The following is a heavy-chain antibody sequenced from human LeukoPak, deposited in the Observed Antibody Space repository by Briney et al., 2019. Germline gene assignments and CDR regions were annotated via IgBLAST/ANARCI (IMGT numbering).Heavy chain of an antibody. J-gene: IGHJ4*02. CDR3: ARQEDYYDSSGYPIPLDY. D-gene: IGHD3-22*01. CDR2: IWYDGSNK. CDR1: GFTFSSYG. Sequence: SGGSLRLSCAASGFTFSSYGMHWVHQAPGKGLEWVAVIWYDGSNKYYADSVKGRFTISRDNSKNTLYLQMNSLRAEDTAVYYCARQEDYYDSSGYPIPLDYWGQGTLVTVSS. V-gene: IGHV3-33*01.